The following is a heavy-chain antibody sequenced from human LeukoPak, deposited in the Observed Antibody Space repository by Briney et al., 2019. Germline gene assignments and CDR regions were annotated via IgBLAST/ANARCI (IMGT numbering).Heavy chain of an antibody. CDR2: IKSDGRT. J-gene: IGHJ1*01. CDR1: GFTFSNYW. CDR3: ARAPSEIGGYYPEYFRH. V-gene: IGHV3-74*01. D-gene: IGHD3-22*01. Sequence: GGSLRLSCAAAGFTFSNYWMHWVRQAPGKGLVWVSRIKSDGRTNYADSVKGRFTISRDNAKNTVSLQMSSLRAEDTGVYYCARAPSEIGGYYPEYFRHWGQGTLVTVSS.